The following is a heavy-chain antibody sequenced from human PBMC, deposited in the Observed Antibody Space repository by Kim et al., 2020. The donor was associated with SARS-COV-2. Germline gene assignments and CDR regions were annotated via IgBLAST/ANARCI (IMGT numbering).Heavy chain of an antibody. V-gene: IGHV1-3*01. Sequence: ASVKVSCKASGYTFTSYAMHWVRQAPGQRLEWMGWINAGNGNTKYSQKFQGRVTITRDTSASTAYMELSSLRSEDTAVYYCARGIRVGATTGRNWFDPWGQGTLVTVSS. CDR3: ARGIRVGATTGRNWFDP. D-gene: IGHD1-26*01. J-gene: IGHJ5*02. CDR1: GYTFTSYA. CDR2: INAGNGNT.